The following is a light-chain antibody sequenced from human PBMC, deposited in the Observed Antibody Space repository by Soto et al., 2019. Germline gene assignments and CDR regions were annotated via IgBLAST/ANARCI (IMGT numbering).Light chain of an antibody. J-gene: IGKJ5*01. CDR2: GAS. CDR3: QHYGSSHLVT. V-gene: IGKV3-20*01. Sequence: PGERATLSCRASQSVSSSYLAWYQQKPGQAPRLLISGASSRATGIPDRFSGSGSGTDFTLTISRREPEDFAVYYCQHYGSSHLVTFGQGTRLEI. CDR1: QSVSSSY.